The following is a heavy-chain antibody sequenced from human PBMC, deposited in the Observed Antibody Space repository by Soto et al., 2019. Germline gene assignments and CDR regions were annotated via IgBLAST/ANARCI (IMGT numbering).Heavy chain of an antibody. V-gene: IGHV3-23*01. CDR1: GLIFSSYG. CDR3: ATYGGDSGGFEYFKY. CDR2: ISGSGDT. D-gene: IGHD2-21*02. Sequence: EVQLLESGGGLVQPGGSLRLSCAASGLIFSSYGMTWVRQAPGKGLEWVSAISGSGDTYNVDSLKGRFTISRDNSKSTLFLQMNSLRAEDTAVYYCATYGGDSGGFEYFKYWGQGTLVTVSS. J-gene: IGHJ1*01.